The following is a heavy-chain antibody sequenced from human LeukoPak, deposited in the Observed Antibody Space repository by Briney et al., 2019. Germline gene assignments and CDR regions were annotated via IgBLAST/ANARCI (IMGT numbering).Heavy chain of an antibody. V-gene: IGHV4-34*01. CDR3: ARSRLRLGELWSGPYYYYYGMDV. CDR2: INHSGST. Sequence: SETLSLTCAAYGGSFSGYYWSWIRQPPGKGLEWIGEINHSGSTNYNPSLKSRVTISVDTSKNQFSLKLSSVTAADTAVYYCARSRLRLGELWSGPYYYYYGMDVWGQGTTVTVSS. CDR1: GGSFSGYY. J-gene: IGHJ6*02. D-gene: IGHD3-16*01.